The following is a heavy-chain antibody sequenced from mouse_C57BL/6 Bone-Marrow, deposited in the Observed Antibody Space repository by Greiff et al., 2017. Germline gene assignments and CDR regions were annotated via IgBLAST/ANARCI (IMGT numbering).Heavy chain of an antibody. CDR1: GYTFTTYP. Sequence: VQLVESGAELVKPGASVKMSCKASGYTFTTYPIEWMKQNHGKSLEWIGNFHPYNDDTKYNEKFKGKATLTVETSSSTVYLELSRLTSDDSAVYYCARRDLDFYSMDYWGQGTSVTVSS. J-gene: IGHJ4*01. V-gene: IGHV1-47*01. CDR3: ARRDLDFYSMDY. CDR2: FHPYNDDT. D-gene: IGHD3-3*01.